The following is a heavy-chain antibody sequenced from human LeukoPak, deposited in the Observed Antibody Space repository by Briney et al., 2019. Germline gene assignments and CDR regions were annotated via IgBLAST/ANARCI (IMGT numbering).Heavy chain of an antibody. D-gene: IGHD2-2*01. J-gene: IGHJ6*03. Sequence: GESLKISCKGSGYSFTSYWIGWVRQMPGKGLEWMGIIYPGDSDTRYSPSFQGQVTISADKSISTAYLQWSSLKASDTAMYYCARAPDCSSTSCYYMDVWGKGTTSPSP. V-gene: IGHV5-51*01. CDR3: ARAPDCSSTSCYYMDV. CDR1: GYSFTSYW. CDR2: IYPGDSDT.